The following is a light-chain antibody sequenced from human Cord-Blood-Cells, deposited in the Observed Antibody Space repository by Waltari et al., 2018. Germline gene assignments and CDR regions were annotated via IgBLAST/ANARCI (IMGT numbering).Light chain of an antibody. CDR3: GTWDSSLSVI. V-gene: IGLV1-51*02. CDR2: ENN. J-gene: IGLJ2*01. Sequence: QSVLTQPPSVSAAPGQKVTISCPGSSSNLGNNYVSWYQQLPGTAPKLLIYENNKRPSGIPDRFSGSKSGTSATLGFTGLQTGDEADYYCGTWDSSLSVIFCCGTKLTVL. CDR1: SSNLGNNY.